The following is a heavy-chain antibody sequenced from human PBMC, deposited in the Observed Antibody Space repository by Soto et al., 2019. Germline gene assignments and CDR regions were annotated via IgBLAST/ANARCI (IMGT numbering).Heavy chain of an antibody. CDR2: FDPEDGET. Sequence: ASVKVSCKVSGYTLTELSMHWVRQAPGKGLEWMGGFDPEDGETIYAQKFQGRVTMTEDTSTDTAYMELSSLRSGDTAVYYCATGLTSGWYDSFDYWGQGTLVTVSS. CDR1: GYTLTELS. J-gene: IGHJ4*02. CDR3: ATGLTSGWYDSFDY. V-gene: IGHV1-24*01. D-gene: IGHD6-19*01.